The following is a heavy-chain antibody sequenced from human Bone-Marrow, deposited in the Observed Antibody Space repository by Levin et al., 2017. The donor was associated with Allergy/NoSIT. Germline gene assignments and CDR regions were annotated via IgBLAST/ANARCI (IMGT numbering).Heavy chain of an antibody. D-gene: IGHD5-12*01. J-gene: IGHJ4*02. CDR1: GFTLSSYA. Sequence: GGSLRLSCAASGFTLSSYAMSWVRQAPGKGLEWVSAISGIGGSTYYADSATGRFTISRGNSKNTLYLQMNSLIGEEGAVDYCANQLSGPLVNFFGYWGKGTLVSVS. V-gene: IGHV3-23*01. CDR2: ISGIGGST. CDR3: ANQLSGPLVNFFGY.